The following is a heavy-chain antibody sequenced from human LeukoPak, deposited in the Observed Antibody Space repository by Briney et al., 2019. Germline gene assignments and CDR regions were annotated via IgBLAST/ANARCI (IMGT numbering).Heavy chain of an antibody. D-gene: IGHD3-22*01. CDR3: AKDSYYYYDSSGYYYYTEYFQH. V-gene: IGHV3-23*01. J-gene: IGHJ1*01. CDR1: GFTFSSYA. CDR2: ISGSGGST. Sequence: GGSLRLSCAASGFTFSSYAMSWVRQAPGKGLEWVSAISGSGGSTYYADSVKGRFTISRDNSKNTLYLRMNSLRAEDTAVYYCAKDSYYYYDSSGYYYYTEYFQHWGQGTLVTVSS.